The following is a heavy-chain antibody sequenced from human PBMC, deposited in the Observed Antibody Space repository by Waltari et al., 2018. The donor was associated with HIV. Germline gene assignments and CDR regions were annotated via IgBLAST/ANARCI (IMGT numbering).Heavy chain of an antibody. D-gene: IGHD2-2*01. V-gene: IGHV1-8*01. CDR3: ARGSGYCSSTSCYGMDV. Sequence: QVQLVQSGAEVKKPGASVKVSCKASGYTFTSYDINWVRQATGQGLEWMGWKNPNRGNTGYAQKFQGRVTMTRNTSISTAYMELSSLRSEDTAVYYCARGSGYCSSTSCYGMDVWGQGTTVTVSS. J-gene: IGHJ6*02. CDR2: KNPNRGNT. CDR1: GYTFTSYD.